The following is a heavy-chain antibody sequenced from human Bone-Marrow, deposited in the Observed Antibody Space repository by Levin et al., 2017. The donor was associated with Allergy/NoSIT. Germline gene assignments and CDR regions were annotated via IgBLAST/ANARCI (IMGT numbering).Heavy chain of an antibody. CDR2: ISISGSTI. CDR3: ARDLRVVGSSRRRLES. CDR1: GFTFNDYY. D-gene: IGHD1-26*01. V-gene: IGHV3-11*01. J-gene: IGHJ4*02. Sequence: GESLKISCAASGFTFNDYYMSWIRQAPGKGPEWISYISISGSTIYYADSVKGRFTISRDNAKNSLYLQMNSLRAEDTAVYHCARDLRVVGSSRRRLESWGQGTLVTVSS.